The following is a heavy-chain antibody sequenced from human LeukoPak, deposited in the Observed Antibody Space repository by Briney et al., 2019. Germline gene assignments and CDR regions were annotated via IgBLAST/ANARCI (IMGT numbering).Heavy chain of an antibody. CDR1: GGSISSSSYY. CDR3: ARFSSGYSYY. J-gene: IGHJ4*02. D-gene: IGHD3-22*01. CDR2: IYYSGST. V-gene: IGHV4-39*01. Sequence: SETLSLTCTVPGGSISSSSYYWGWIRQPPGKGLEWIGSIYYSGSTYYNPSLKSRVTISVDTSKNQFSLKLSSVTAADTAVYYCARFSSGYSYYWGQGTLVTVSS.